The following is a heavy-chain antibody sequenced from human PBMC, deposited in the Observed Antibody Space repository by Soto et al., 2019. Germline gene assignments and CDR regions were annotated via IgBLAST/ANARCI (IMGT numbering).Heavy chain of an antibody. J-gene: IGHJ4*02. Sequence: QVQLVESGGGVVQPGRSLRLSCAASGFTFSSYAMHWVRQAPGKGLEWVAVISYDGSNKYYADSVKGRFTISRDNSKNTLYLQMNSLRAEDRAVYYCARDRAVGATTFNFDYWGQGTLVTVSS. CDR2: ISYDGSNK. D-gene: IGHD1-26*01. CDR3: ARDRAVGATTFNFDY. V-gene: IGHV3-30-3*01. CDR1: GFTFSSYA.